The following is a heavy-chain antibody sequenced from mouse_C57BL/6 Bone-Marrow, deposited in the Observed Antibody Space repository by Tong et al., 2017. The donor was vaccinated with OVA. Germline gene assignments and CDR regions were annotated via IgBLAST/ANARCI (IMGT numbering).Heavy chain of an antibody. CDR1: GFTFSSYG. J-gene: IGHJ2*01. CDR3: ARWGFDY. CDR2: INSNGGST. Sequence: EVQLVESGGGLVQPGGSLKLSCAASGFTFSSYGMSWVRQTPDKRLELVATINSNGGSTYYPDSVKGRFTISRDNANKTLYLQMSSLRSEFTALDSCARWGFDYGGQGTPLTVSS. V-gene: IGHV5-6-3*01.